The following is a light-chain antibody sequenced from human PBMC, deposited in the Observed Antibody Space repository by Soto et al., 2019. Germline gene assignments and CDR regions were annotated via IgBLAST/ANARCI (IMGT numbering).Light chain of an antibody. J-gene: IGLJ2*01. Sequence: QLVLTQSPSASASLGASVKLTCTLSSGHSSYAIAWHQQQPEKGPRYLMKLSSDGSHSKGDGIPDRFSGSSSGAERYLTISNLQSEDEADYYCQTWDTGARVVFGGGTKLTVL. CDR2: LSSDGSH. CDR1: SGHSSYA. V-gene: IGLV4-69*01. CDR3: QTWDTGARVV.